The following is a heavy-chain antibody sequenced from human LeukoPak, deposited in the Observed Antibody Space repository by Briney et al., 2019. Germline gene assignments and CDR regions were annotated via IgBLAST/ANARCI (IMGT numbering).Heavy chain of an antibody. J-gene: IGHJ4*02. CDR3: ATIVPYSYSPEASHFDY. Sequence: ASVKLSCKVSGYTLTGLYMHWVRQAPGKGLEWLGGFDPEDGKTIYAQKFQGRVTMTEDTSTDTAYIERSSLRSQDTAVYYCATIVPYSYSPEASHFDYWGQGTLVTVSS. V-gene: IGHV1-24*01. CDR2: FDPEDGKT. D-gene: IGHD5-18*01. CDR1: GYTLTGLY.